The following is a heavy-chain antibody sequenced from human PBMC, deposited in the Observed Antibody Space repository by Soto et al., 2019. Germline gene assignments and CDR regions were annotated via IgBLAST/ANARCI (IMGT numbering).Heavy chain of an antibody. CDR2: ISAYNGNT. Sequence: QVPLVQSGAEVKKPGASVKVSCKASGYTFTSYGISWVRQAPGQGLEWMGWISAYNGNTNIAPKLQGRVTMTTDTSTSTAYMELRSLRSDDTAVYYCARVPRGAWYSQSLYWGQGGLVTVSS. V-gene: IGHV1-18*04. D-gene: IGHD6-13*01. CDR3: ARVPRGAWYSQSLY. CDR1: GYTFTSYG. J-gene: IGHJ4*02.